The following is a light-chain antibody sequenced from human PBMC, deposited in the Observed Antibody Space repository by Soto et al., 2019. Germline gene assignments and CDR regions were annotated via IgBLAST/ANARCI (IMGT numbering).Light chain of an antibody. J-gene: IGLJ1*01. CDR3: CSYTSSRTYV. V-gene: IGLV2-14*01. Sequence: QSALTQPASVSGSPGQSITISCTGTSSDVGAYIYVSWYQHHPGKAPKVMIYEVTNRPSGVSDRFSGSKSGNTASLTISGLQAEDEADYYCCSYTSSRTYVFGTRTKVTVL. CDR1: SSDVGAYIY. CDR2: EVT.